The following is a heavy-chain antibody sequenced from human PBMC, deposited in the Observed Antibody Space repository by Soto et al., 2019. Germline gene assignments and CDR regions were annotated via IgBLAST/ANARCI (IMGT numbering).Heavy chain of an antibody. D-gene: IGHD2-15*01. CDR3: ARQGGTKGIRAFDI. CDR1: GGSISSFY. J-gene: IGHJ3*02. V-gene: IGHV4-59*08. CDR2: IYYSGST. Sequence: QVQLQESGPGLVKPSETLSLTCTVSGGSISSFYWSWIRQSPGQGLEWIGYIYYSGSTNYNPSLKGRVIISVDTSKTQFSLKLSSVTAADTAIYYCARQGGTKGIRAFDIWGQGTTVTVSA.